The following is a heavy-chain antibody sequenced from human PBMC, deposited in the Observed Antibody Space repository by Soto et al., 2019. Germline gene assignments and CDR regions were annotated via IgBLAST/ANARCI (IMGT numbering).Heavy chain of an antibody. CDR1: GDSVSSTSPA. CDR3: ARAIGPMLFDV. V-gene: IGHV6-1*01. D-gene: IGHD2-8*01. CDR2: TYYRSKWYN. J-gene: IGHJ3*01. Sequence: ASETLSLTCAISGDSVSSTSPAWHWIRQSPSRGLEWLGRTYYRSKWYNDYAVVVKSRLTITPDTSKNQFSLQLNSVTPEDTAVYYCARAIGPMLFDVWGQGTMVT.